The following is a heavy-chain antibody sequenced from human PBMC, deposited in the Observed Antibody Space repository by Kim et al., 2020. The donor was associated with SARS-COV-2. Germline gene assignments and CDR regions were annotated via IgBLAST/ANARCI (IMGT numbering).Heavy chain of an antibody. CDR3: RHYYDSSGYYYFDY. Sequence: SETLSLTCTVSGYSISSGYYWGWIRQPPGKGLVWIGSIYHSGSTYYNPSLKSRVTMSVDTSKNQFSLKLSSVTAADTAVSYCRHYYDSSGYYYFDYWGQG. D-gene: IGHD3-22*01. V-gene: IGHV4-38-2*02. CDR2: IYHSGST. CDR1: GYSISSGYY. J-gene: IGHJ4*02.